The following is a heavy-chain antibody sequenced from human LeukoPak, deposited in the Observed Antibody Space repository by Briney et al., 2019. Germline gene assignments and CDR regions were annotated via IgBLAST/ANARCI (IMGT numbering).Heavy chain of an antibody. Sequence: SETLSLTCAVSGGSISSSNWWSWVRQPPGKGLEWIGEIYHSGSTNYNPSLKSRVTISVDKSKNQFSLKLSSVTAADTAVYYCARDRQVVGAHFDHWGQGTLVTVSS. CDR2: IYHSGST. D-gene: IGHD1-26*01. CDR3: ARDRQVVGAHFDH. J-gene: IGHJ4*02. V-gene: IGHV4-4*02. CDR1: GGSISSSNW.